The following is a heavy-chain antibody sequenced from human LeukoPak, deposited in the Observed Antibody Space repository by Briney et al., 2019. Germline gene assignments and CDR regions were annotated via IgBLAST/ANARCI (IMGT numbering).Heavy chain of an antibody. D-gene: IGHD2-2*01. CDR3: AKQVVPAAMPSWFDP. Sequence: ETLSLTCTVSGGSISSSSYYWGWIRQPPGKGLEWVSAISGSGGSTYYADSVKGRFTISRDNSKNTLYLQMNSLRAEDTAVYYCAKQVVPAAMPSWFDPWGQGTLVTVSS. V-gene: IGHV3-23*01. CDR1: GGSISSSSYY. CDR2: ISGSGGST. J-gene: IGHJ5*02.